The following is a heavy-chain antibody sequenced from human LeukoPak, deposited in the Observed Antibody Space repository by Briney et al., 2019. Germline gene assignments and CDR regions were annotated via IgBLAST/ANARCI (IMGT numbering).Heavy chain of an antibody. CDR3: ARYSGTYRDY. V-gene: IGHV3-21*01. CDR1: GFTFSSYN. J-gene: IGHJ4*02. Sequence: GGSLRLSCAASGFTFSSYNINWVRQAPGKGLEWVSSISSGSSYIFYAGSVKGRFTISRDNAKNSLYLQMNSLRAEDTAVYYCARYSGTYRDYWGQGTLVTVSS. D-gene: IGHD3-10*01. CDR2: ISSGSSYI.